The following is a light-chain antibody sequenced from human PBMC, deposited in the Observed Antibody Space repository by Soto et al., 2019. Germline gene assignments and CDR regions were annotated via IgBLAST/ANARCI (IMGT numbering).Light chain of an antibody. CDR1: QSVLYTSNNKNY. J-gene: IGKJ1*01. Sequence: DIVMTQSPDSLAVSLGERATLNCKSSQSVLYTSNNKNYLAWYRQKPGQPPKLLIYWASTRESGVPDRFSGSGSGTDFTLTISSLQAEDVAVYYCQQYNNWPPWTFGQGTKVEIK. CDR2: WAS. CDR3: QQYNNWPPWT. V-gene: IGKV4-1*01.